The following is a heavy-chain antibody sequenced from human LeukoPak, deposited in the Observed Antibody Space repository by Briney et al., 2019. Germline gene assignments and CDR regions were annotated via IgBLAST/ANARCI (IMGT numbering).Heavy chain of an antibody. D-gene: IGHD3-10*01. CDR3: TRGTGSYYSLGY. Sequence: GGSLRLSCAVSGFTFSSYWMHWVRQAPGKGMAWVSRINSDGSSTIYADSVQGRFTISRDNAKNTLYLQMNSLRAEDTAVYFCTRGTGSYYSLGYWGQGTLVTVSS. V-gene: IGHV3-74*01. J-gene: IGHJ4*02. CDR1: GFTFSSYW. CDR2: INSDGSST.